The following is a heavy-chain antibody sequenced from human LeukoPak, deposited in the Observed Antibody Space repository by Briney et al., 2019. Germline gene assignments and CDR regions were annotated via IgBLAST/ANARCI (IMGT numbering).Heavy chain of an antibody. CDR3: ARDWSYYYDSKLFQFDY. CDR1: GYTFTGYY. Sequence: PEASVKVSCKASGYTFTGYYIHWVRQAPGQGLEWMGWINPNSGGTNYAQKFQGRVTMTRDTSISTAYMELSRLRSDDTAVYYCARDWSYYYDSKLFQFDYWGQGTLVTVSS. V-gene: IGHV1-2*02. D-gene: IGHD3-22*01. J-gene: IGHJ4*02. CDR2: INPNSGGT.